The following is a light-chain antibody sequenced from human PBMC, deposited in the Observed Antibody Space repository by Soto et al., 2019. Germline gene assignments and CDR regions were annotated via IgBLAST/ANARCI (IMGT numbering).Light chain of an antibody. CDR3: QQAKNFPLT. J-gene: IGKJ4*01. CDR1: ESVGNW. CDR2: TAS. V-gene: IGKV1-12*01. Sequence: DIKMSQSPSSVSASVGDTVTIACRASESVGNWLAWYQQKPGAAPRLLIYTASNLQRGVPSRFRGSGSGTVFTLTINNLQPEDFASYYCQQAKNFPLTFGGGTKVQ.